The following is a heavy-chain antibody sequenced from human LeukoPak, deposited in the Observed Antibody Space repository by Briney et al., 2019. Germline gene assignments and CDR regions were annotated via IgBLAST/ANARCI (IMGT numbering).Heavy chain of an antibody. D-gene: IGHD2-2*01. CDR2: IIPIFGTA. Sequence: SVKVSCKASGGTFSSYAISWVRQAPGQGLEWMGGIIPIFGTANYAQKFQGRVTITADESTSTAYMELSSLRSEDTAVYYCASWDIVVVPAAMRRDYYYYGMDVWGQGTTVTVSS. J-gene: IGHJ6*02. V-gene: IGHV1-69*13. CDR3: ASWDIVVVPAAMRRDYYYYGMDV. CDR1: GGTFSSYA.